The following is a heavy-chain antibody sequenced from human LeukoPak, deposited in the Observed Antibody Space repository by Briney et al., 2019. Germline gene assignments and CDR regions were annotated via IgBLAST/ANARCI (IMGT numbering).Heavy chain of an antibody. J-gene: IGHJ4*02. Sequence: SGGSLRLSCAASGFTFSSYSMNWVRQAPGKGLEWVSSISSSSSNIYYADSVKGRFTISRDNAKNSLYLQMNSLRAEDTAVYYCAREAQYYYGSGSYRTFDYWGQGTLVTVSS. CDR3: AREAQYYYGSGSYRTFDY. CDR1: GFTFSSYS. CDR2: ISSSSSNI. D-gene: IGHD3-10*01. V-gene: IGHV3-21*01.